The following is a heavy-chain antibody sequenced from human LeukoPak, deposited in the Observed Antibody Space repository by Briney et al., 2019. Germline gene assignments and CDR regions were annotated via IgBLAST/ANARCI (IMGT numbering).Heavy chain of an antibody. Sequence: SETLSLTCTVSGGSISSGDYYWSWIRQPPGKGLEWIGRINISGSTNYNPSLKSRVTMSVDTSKNQFSLKLSSVTAADTAVYYCAREKSSWSGLDAFDIWGQGTMVTVSS. D-gene: IGHD6-13*01. CDR3: AREKSSWSGLDAFDI. CDR1: GGSISSGDYY. CDR2: INISGST. J-gene: IGHJ3*02. V-gene: IGHV4-61*08.